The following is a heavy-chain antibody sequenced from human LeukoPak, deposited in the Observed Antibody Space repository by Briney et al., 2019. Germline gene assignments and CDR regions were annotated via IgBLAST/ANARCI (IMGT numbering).Heavy chain of an antibody. Sequence: GGSLRLSCAASGFTFDDYAMHWVRQAPGKGLEWVSLISGDGGSTYYADSVKGRFTISRDNSKNSLYLHMNSLRTEDTALFYCAKDISPAPDTAMDSAFDYWGQGTLVTVSS. CDR1: GFTFDDYA. CDR3: AKDISPAPDTAMDSAFDY. CDR2: ISGDGGST. J-gene: IGHJ4*02. D-gene: IGHD5-18*01. V-gene: IGHV3-43*02.